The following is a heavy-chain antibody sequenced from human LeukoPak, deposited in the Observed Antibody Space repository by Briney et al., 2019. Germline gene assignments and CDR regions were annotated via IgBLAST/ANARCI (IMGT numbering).Heavy chain of an antibody. Sequence: APVKVSCKASGYTFTSYGISWVRQAPGQGLEWMGWISAYNGNTNYAQKLQGRVTMTTDTSTSTAYMELRSLRSDDTAVYYCARGKRAIAAAGILDYWGQGTLVTVSS. D-gene: IGHD6-13*01. V-gene: IGHV1-18*01. CDR3: ARGKRAIAAAGILDY. CDR2: ISAYNGNT. CDR1: GYTFTSYG. J-gene: IGHJ4*02.